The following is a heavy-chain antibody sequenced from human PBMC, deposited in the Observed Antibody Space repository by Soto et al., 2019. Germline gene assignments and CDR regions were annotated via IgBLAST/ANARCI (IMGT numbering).Heavy chain of an antibody. CDR3: ARGRGYYRWFDP. Sequence: QVQLQQWGAGLLKPSETLSLTCAVYGGSFSGYYWSWIRQPPGKGLEWIGEINHSGSTNYNPSLKSRVTTSVDTSKNQFSLKLSSVTAADTAVYYCARGRGYYRWFDPWGQGTLVTVSS. CDR2: INHSGST. J-gene: IGHJ5*02. V-gene: IGHV4-34*01. D-gene: IGHD1-26*01. CDR1: GGSFSGYY.